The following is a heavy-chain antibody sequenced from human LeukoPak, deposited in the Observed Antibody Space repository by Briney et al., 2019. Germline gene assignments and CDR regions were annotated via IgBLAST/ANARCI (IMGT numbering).Heavy chain of an antibody. D-gene: IGHD6-13*01. CDR3: TAGLLDY. CDR1: GGTFSSYT. V-gene: IGHV1-69*02. Sequence: ASVNVSRKPSGGTFSSYTMSWVRQAPGQALEWVGRIIPILGIANCAQKLQSRVTITADKSTSTAYMELSSLRSEDMAVYDCTAGLLDYWGQGTLVTLSS. J-gene: IGHJ4*02. CDR2: IIPILGIA.